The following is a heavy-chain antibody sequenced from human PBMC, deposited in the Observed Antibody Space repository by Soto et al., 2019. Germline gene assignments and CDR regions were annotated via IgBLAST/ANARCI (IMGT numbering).Heavy chain of an antibody. Sequence: QVILAQSGAEVKKPGSSVKVSCKVSGGSFSSFSINWVRQAPGQRFEWMGGIIPILGTANFTQKFQDRVTFPADESTATAYMTLSSLTSEDTAFYYCTSFHINGYSPQNHYWGPGTQVTVYS. CDR3: TSFHINGYSPQNHY. J-gene: IGHJ4*02. CDR1: GGSFSSFS. CDR2: IIPILGTA. V-gene: IGHV1-69*01. D-gene: IGHD3-22*01.